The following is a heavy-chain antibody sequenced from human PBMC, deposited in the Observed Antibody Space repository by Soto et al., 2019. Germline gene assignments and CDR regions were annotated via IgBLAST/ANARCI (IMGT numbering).Heavy chain of an antibody. CDR2: ISYDGNKK. Sequence: PGGSLRLSCAASGFTFSSHGMHWVRQAPGKGLEWVAVISYDGNKKYYADPVKGRFTISRDNSMNTLYLQMNSLRVEDTAVYYCAKDRDGYNYEYYFDYWGQGTLVTVSS. D-gene: IGHD5-12*01. CDR3: AKDRDGYNYEYYFDY. V-gene: IGHV3-30*18. J-gene: IGHJ4*02. CDR1: GFTFSSHG.